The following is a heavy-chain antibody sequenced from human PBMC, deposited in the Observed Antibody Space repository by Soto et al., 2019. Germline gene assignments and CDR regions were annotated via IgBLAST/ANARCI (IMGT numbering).Heavy chain of an antibody. J-gene: IGHJ6*02. CDR3: AKDGRNSLEQWLVPGGPSHFNGMDV. CDR1: GFTFSSYG. Sequence: PGGSLRLSCAASGFTFSSYGMHWVRQAPGKGLEWVAVISYDGSNKYYADSVKGRFTISRDNSKNTLYLQMNSLRAEDTAVYYCAKDGRNSLEQWLVPGGPSHFNGMDVWGQGTTVTVSS. D-gene: IGHD6-19*01. CDR2: ISYDGSNK. V-gene: IGHV3-30*18.